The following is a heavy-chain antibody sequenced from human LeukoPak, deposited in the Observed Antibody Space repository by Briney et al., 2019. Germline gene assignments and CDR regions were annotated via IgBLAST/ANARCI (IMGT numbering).Heavy chain of an antibody. V-gene: IGHV4-28*01. Sequence: SDTLSLTCAVSGYSISTTNWWGWIRQPPGKGLEWLGYIYYSGGTYYNPSLKSRVIMSVDTSKNQFSLDLSFVTAADTAVYYCARSPYRVDDAPVRDYGDYRDWCFDLWGRGTLVTVSA. J-gene: IGHJ2*01. CDR3: ARSPYRVDDAPVRDYGDYRDWCFDL. CDR1: GYSISTTNW. D-gene: IGHD4-17*01. CDR2: IYYSGGT.